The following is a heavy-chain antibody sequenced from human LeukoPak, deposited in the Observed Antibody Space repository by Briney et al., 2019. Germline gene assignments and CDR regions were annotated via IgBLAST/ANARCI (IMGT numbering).Heavy chain of an antibody. CDR3: ARDSRDGYNNYYFDY. CDR2: IYYSGST. Sequence: SETLSLTCTVSGGSISSYYWSWIRQHPGKGLEWIGYIYYSGSTYYNPSLKSRVTISVDTSKYQFSLKLSSVTAADTAVYYCARDSRDGYNNYYFDYWGQGTLVTVSS. D-gene: IGHD5-24*01. CDR1: GGSISSYY. J-gene: IGHJ4*02. V-gene: IGHV4-59*06.